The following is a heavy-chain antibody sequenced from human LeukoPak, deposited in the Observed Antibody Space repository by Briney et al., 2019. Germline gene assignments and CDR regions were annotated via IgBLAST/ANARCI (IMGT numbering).Heavy chain of an antibody. Sequence: GASVKVSCKASGYTFTSYDINWVRQAPGQGLEWMGWINPNSGGTNYAQKFQGRVTMTRDTSISTAYTELSRLRSDDTAVYYCARAGRKPHKNSGWYGGDLGYWGQGTLVTVSS. J-gene: IGHJ4*02. V-gene: IGHV1-2*02. CDR2: INPNSGGT. CDR3: ARAGRKPHKNSGWYGGDLGY. D-gene: IGHD6-19*01. CDR1: GYTFTSYD.